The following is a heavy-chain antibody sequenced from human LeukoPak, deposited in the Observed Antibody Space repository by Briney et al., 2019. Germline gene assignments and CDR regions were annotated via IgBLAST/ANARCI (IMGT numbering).Heavy chain of an antibody. Sequence: GGALRLSCAASGFTFSSYAMHWVRQAPGKRLEYVSAISSNGGSTYYANSVKGRFTISRDNSKHTLYLQMGSLRAEDMAVYYCARRPREYGMDVWGQGTTVTVSS. V-gene: IGHV3-64*01. CDR3: ARRPREYGMDV. D-gene: IGHD1-26*01. CDR1: GFTFSSYA. J-gene: IGHJ6*02. CDR2: ISSNGGST.